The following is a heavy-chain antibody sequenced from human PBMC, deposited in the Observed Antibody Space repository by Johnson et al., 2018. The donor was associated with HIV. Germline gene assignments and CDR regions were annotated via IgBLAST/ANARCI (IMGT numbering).Heavy chain of an antibody. Sequence: QVQLVESGGGVVQPGRSLRLSCVASRFTFSSYALHWVRQAPGKGLEWVAVISYDGSNKYYADSVKGRFTISRDNSKNTLYLQMNSLRAEDTAVYYCARDPDIWGQGTMVTVSS. V-gene: IGHV3-30*04. J-gene: IGHJ3*02. CDR1: RFTFSSYA. CDR3: ARDPDI. CDR2: ISYDGSNK.